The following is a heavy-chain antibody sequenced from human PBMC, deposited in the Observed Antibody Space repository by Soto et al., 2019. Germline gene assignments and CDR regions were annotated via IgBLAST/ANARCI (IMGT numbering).Heavy chain of an antibody. CDR1: GFTFTENW. Sequence: EVQLVESGGGLVQPGGSLRLSCAASGFTFTENWMSWVRPTPGQGLEWVASIKHDGSEKKYVDSVKGRFTIARDNAKNSLYLQMNSLRAEDTGVYYCLRDGRGSFRYSDYWGQGTLVTVSS. CDR2: IKHDGSEK. J-gene: IGHJ4*02. V-gene: IGHV3-7*01. D-gene: IGHD3-16*02. CDR3: LRDGRGSFRYSDY.